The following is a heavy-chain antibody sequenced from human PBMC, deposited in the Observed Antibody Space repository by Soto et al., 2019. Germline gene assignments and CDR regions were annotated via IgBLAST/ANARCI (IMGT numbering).Heavy chain of an antibody. Sequence: SETLSLTCTVSCGSIGSSSYYWGWIRQPPGKGLEWIGSIYYSGSTYYNPSLKSRVTISVDTSKNQFSLKLSSVTAADTAVYYCATLGSEYFDYWGQGTLVTVSS. J-gene: IGHJ4*02. CDR3: ATLGSEYFDY. CDR2: IYYSGST. V-gene: IGHV4-39*01. D-gene: IGHD2-15*01. CDR1: CGSIGSSSYY.